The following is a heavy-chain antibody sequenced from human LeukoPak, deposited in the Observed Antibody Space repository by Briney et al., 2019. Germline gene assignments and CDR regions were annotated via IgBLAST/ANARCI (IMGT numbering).Heavy chain of an antibody. CDR3: AKDPDSSTTREPNWFDP. CDR2: ISYDGSNK. V-gene: IGHV3-30*18. J-gene: IGHJ5*02. D-gene: IGHD6-13*01. Sequence: PGRSLRLSCAASGFTFSSYGMHWVRQAPGKGLEWVAVISYDGSNKYYADSVKGRFTISRDNSKNTVYLQMNSLRTEDTAVCYSAKDPDSSTTREPNWFDPWGQGTLVTVSS. CDR1: GFTFSSYG.